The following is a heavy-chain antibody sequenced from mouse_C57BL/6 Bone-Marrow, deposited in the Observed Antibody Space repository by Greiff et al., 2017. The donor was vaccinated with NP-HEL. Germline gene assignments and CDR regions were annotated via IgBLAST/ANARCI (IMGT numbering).Heavy chain of an antibody. V-gene: IGHV1-54*01. J-gene: IGHJ3*01. CDR1: GYAFTNYL. CDR2: INPGSGGT. CDR3: ARGGIYYDDAWFAY. Sequence: QVQLQQSGAELVRPGTSVKVSCKASGYAFTNYLIEWVKQRPGQGLEWIGVINPGSGGTNYNEKFKGKATLTAAKSPSTAYMQLSRLTSEASAVYFCARGGIYYDDAWFAYWGQGTLVTVSA. D-gene: IGHD2-4*01.